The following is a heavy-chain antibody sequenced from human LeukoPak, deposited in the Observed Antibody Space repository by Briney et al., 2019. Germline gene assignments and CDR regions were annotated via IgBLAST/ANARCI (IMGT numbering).Heavy chain of an antibody. CDR2: IDPSDSYT. CDR1: GYPFTSHW. J-gene: IGHJ4*02. Sequence: PGESLRISCQVSGYPFTSHWLSWVRQMPGKGLEWMGKIDPSDSYTKYSPSFQGHVTISTDKSITTAYLQWSSLKASDTAMYYCARHVGITSASTYWGQGTLVTVSS. D-gene: IGHD3-10*01. V-gene: IGHV5-10-1*01. CDR3: ARHVGITSASTY.